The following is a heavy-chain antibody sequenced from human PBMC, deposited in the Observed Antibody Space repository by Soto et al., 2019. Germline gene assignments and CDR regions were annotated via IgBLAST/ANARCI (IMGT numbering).Heavy chain of an antibody. Sequence: PGGSLRFSCAASGFTFSGSTLHWVRQASGKGLEWVGRIGSKANNYAAAYAVSLKGRFTISRDDSRNTAYLQMSSLKTEDTAVYYCARGVYPFWSGHPKGLDYWGQGTVVTVSS. CDR2: IGSKANNYAA. CDR1: GFTFSGST. D-gene: IGHD3-3*01. J-gene: IGHJ4*02. V-gene: IGHV3-73*01. CDR3: ARGVYPFWSGHPKGLDY.